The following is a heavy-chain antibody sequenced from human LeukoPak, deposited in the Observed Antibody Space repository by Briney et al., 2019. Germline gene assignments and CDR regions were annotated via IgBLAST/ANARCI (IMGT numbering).Heavy chain of an antibody. Sequence: GGSLRLSCAASGFTFSSYGMHWVRQAPGKGLEWVAIIWYDGSNKYYADSVKGRFTISRDNSKNTLYLQMNSLRAEDTAVYYCAKAPGGSSGWYSPDYFDYWGQGTLVTVSS. D-gene: IGHD6-19*01. CDR3: AKAPGGSSGWYSPDYFDY. CDR2: IWYDGSNK. CDR1: GFTFSSYG. J-gene: IGHJ4*02. V-gene: IGHV3-30*02.